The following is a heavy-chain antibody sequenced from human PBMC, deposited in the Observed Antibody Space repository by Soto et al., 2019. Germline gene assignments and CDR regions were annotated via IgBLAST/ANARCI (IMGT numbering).Heavy chain of an antibody. D-gene: IGHD6-19*01. V-gene: IGHV1-2*04. J-gene: IGHJ5*02. CDR3: ARGAAVAAKGVSWFDP. CDR1: GYTFTGYY. Sequence: ASVKVSCKASGYTFTGYYMHWVRQAPGQGLEWMGWINPNSGGTNYAQKFQGWVTMTRDTSISTAYMELSRLRSDDTAVYYCARGAAVAAKGVSWFDPWGQGTLVTVSS. CDR2: INPNSGGT.